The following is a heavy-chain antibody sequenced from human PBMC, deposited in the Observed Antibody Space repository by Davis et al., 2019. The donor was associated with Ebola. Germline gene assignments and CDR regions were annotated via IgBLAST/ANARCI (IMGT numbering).Heavy chain of an antibody. V-gene: IGHV4-34*01. J-gene: IGHJ4*02. D-gene: IGHD3-9*01. CDR2: INHSGST. Sequence: MPSETLSLTCAVYGGTFSDYYWSWIRQHPGKGLEWIGEINHSGSTNYNPSLKSRVTISVDTSKYQFSLKLSSVTAADTAVYYCARLRGLRYFDWFRFDYWGQGTLVTVSS. CDR3: ARLRGLRYFDWFRFDY. CDR1: GGTFSDYY.